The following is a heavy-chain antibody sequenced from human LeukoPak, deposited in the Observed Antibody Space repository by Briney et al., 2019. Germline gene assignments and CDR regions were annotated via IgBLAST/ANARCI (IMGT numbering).Heavy chain of an antibody. J-gene: IGHJ4*02. CDR2: IYYSGST. V-gene: IGHV4-59*11. CDR3: ASSSAWSGHDY. Sequence: SETLSLTCTVSGGSISSHYWSWIRQPPGKGLEWIGYIYYSGSTNYNPSLKSRVTTSVDTTKNQFSLKLSSVTAADTAVYYCASSSAWSGHDYWGQGTLVTVSS. CDR1: GGSISSHY. D-gene: IGHD3-3*01.